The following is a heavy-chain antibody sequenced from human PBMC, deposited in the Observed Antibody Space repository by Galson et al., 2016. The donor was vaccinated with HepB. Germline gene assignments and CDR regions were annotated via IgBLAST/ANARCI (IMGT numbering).Heavy chain of an antibody. D-gene: IGHD7-27*01. J-gene: IGHJ2*01. V-gene: IGHV3-23*01. CDR1: GFTFSSYA. CDR3: AKRAGDRLPYWYFDI. CDR2: FSGSGGST. Sequence: SLRLSCAASGFTFSSYAMNWVRQAPGKGPEWVSSFSGSGGSTYYADSVKGRFTISRDNSKNTSYLQMNSLRAEDTALYYCAKRAGDRLPYWYFDIWGRGTLVTVSS.